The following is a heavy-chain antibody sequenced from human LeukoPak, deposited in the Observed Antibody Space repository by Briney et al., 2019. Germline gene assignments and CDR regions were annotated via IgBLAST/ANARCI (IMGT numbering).Heavy chain of an antibody. CDR2: IYPDGNNK. CDR3: AKDWSGDYNWSDP. J-gene: IGHJ5*02. V-gene: IGHV3-30*02. D-gene: IGHD3-3*01. Sequence: PGGSLRLSCGASGFIFRSYGMHWVRQAPGKGLEWVACIYPDGNNKDYADSVKGRFISSRDNSKNTLFLQMNSLRPEDTAVYYCAKDWSGDYNWSDPWGQGTLVIVSS. CDR1: GFIFRSYG.